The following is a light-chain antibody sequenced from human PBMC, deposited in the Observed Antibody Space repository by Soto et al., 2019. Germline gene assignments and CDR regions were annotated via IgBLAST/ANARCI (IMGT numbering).Light chain of an antibody. CDR2: DVS. Sequence: QSALTQPASVSGSPGQSITISCTGTSSDVVGYNYVSWYQQHPGKAPKLMIYDVSNRPSGVSNRFSGSKSGNTASLTISGLQAEDEADYYCSSYTSSSTILYVFGTGTKVTVL. V-gene: IGLV2-14*01. CDR1: SSDVVGYNY. J-gene: IGLJ1*01. CDR3: SSYTSSSTILYV.